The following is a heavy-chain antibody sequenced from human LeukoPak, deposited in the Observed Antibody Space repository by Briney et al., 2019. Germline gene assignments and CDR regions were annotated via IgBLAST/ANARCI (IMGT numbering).Heavy chain of an antibody. V-gene: IGHV3-30*02. CDR1: GFTFSSYG. CDR3: AKDVYSSGWYGFDY. J-gene: IGHJ4*02. D-gene: IGHD6-19*01. CDR2: IRYDGSNK. Sequence: GGSLRLSCAASGFTFSSYGMHWVRRAPGKGLEWVAFIRYDGSNKYYADSVKGRFTISRDNSKNTLYLQMSSLRAEDTAVYYCAKDVYSSGWYGFDYWGQGTLVTVSS.